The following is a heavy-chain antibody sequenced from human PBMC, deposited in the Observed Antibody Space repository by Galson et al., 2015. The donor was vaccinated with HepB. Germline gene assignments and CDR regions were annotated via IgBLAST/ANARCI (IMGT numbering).Heavy chain of an antibody. Sequence: SETLSLTCTVSGGSISRYYWSWIRQPAGKGLEWIGRIYISGTTNFNPSLKSRVTMSLVTSKNQFSLNLTSVTAADTALYYCAREEQLLHRSFDHWGHGTLVTVSS. CDR3: AREEQLLHRSFDH. CDR1: GGSISRYY. D-gene: IGHD2-15*01. CDR2: IYISGTT. V-gene: IGHV4-4*07. J-gene: IGHJ4*01.